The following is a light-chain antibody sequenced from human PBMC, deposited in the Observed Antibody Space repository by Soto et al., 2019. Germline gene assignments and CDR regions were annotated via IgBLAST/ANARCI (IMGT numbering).Light chain of an antibody. CDR1: SSNIGSNT. Sequence: QSVLTQPPPASGTPGQRATIPCSGSSSNIGSNTVNWYQQFPGTAPKLLIYSNNQRPSGVPDRFSGSKSGTSASLAISGLQSDDEADYYCAAWDDSLNGLVFGGGTKLTVL. CDR2: SNN. J-gene: IGLJ2*01. V-gene: IGLV1-44*01. CDR3: AAWDDSLNGLV.